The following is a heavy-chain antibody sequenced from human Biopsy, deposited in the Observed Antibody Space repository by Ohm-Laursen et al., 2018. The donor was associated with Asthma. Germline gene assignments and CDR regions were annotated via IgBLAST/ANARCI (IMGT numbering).Heavy chain of an antibody. CDR3: ARTYYDFLTGQVKDVFGV. CDR1: GYNFISFA. J-gene: IGHJ3*01. D-gene: IGHD3-9*01. V-gene: IGHV1-3*04. CDR2: VNTGNGDT. Sequence: GASVKVSCKASGYNFISFAIHWVRQAPGQRLEWMGWVNTGNGDTKYSQMFQGRVTITRDTSASTAYMELRSLRSEDTATYYCARTYYDFLTGQVKDVFGVWGQGTMVTVSS.